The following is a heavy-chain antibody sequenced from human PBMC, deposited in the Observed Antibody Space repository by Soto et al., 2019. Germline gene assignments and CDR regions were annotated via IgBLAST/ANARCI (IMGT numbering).Heavy chain of an antibody. J-gene: IGHJ4*02. Sequence: GGSLRLSCAASGFPFDRYLMNWVRHAPGKGLEWVSYISDSGNTKYYADSVKGRFTISRDNAKHSLYLQMNSLRADDTAVYYCARAYYVWGSYPDYWGQGTLVTVSS. D-gene: IGHD3-16*01. CDR1: GFPFDRYL. CDR2: ISDSGNTK. CDR3: ARAYYVWGSYPDY. V-gene: IGHV3-48*01.